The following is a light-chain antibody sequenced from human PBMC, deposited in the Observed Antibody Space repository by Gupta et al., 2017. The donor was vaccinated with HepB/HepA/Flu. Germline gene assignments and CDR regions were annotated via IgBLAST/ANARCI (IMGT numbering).Light chain of an antibody. CDR1: QSISTY. Sequence: DIQMTQSPSSLSASVGDRVSITCRASQSISTYLNWYQQKPGKAPKVLIYAASNLQSGVPSRFSGSGSGTDFTLTISRLQAEDFATYYCQQSYNTPFTFGQGTPVEIK. CDR3: QQSYNTPFT. J-gene: IGKJ1*01. CDR2: AAS. V-gene: IGKV1-39*01.